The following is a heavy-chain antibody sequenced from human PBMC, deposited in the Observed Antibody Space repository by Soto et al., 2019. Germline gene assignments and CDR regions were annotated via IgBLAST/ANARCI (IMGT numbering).Heavy chain of an antibody. Sequence: QVQLVQSGAEVKKPGASVKVSCKASGYTFTSYGISWVRQAPGQGIERMGWLSAYNGNTNYSQNIQGRVTMTTDTSTSTDYMELRSLRSDDTAVYDCARDFTPSDYWGQGTLVTVSS. CDR3: ARDFTPSDY. CDR1: GYTFTSYG. J-gene: IGHJ4*02. CDR2: LSAYNGNT. V-gene: IGHV1-18*01.